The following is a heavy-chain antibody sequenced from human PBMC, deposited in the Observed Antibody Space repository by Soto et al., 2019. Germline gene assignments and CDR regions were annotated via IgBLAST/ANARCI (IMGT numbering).Heavy chain of an antibody. CDR1: GGSISSYY. V-gene: IGHV4-59*08. Sequence: SETLSLTCTVSGGSISSYYWSWIRQPPGKGLEWIGYIYYSGSTNYNPSLNSRVTISVDTSKNQFSLKLSSVTAADTAVHYCARQGGSSWYVDYWGQGTLVTVSS. CDR2: IYYSGST. CDR3: ARQGGSSWYVDY. D-gene: IGHD6-13*01. J-gene: IGHJ4*02.